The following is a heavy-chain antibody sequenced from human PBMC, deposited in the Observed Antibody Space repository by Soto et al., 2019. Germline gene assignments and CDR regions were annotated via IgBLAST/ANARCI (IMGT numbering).Heavy chain of an antibody. CDR2: IKEDGGEK. V-gene: IGHV3-7*01. J-gene: IGHJ4*02. CDR1: GFTFSSYW. D-gene: IGHD3-10*01. Sequence: GGSLRLSCAASGFTFSSYWMTWVRQAPGKGLERVANIKEDGGEKYYVDSVKGRFTISRNNAENSLYLQLNSLRVEDTAVYYCARDRGCQQFDYWGQGTLVTVSS. CDR3: ARDRGCQQFDY.